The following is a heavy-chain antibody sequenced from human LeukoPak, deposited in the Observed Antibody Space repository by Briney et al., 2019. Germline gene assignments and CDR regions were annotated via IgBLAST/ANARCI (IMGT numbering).Heavy chain of an antibody. V-gene: IGHV4-39*07. CDR1: GGSISTSSYY. CDR3: ARVMVRGVIILIYYMDV. Sequence: SETLSLTCTVSGGSISTSSYYWSWIRQPPGKGLEWIGEINHSGSTNYNPSLKSRVTISVDTSKNQFSLKLSSVTAADTAVYYCARVMVRGVIILIYYMDVWGKGTTVTVSS. D-gene: IGHD3-10*01. J-gene: IGHJ6*03. CDR2: INHSGST.